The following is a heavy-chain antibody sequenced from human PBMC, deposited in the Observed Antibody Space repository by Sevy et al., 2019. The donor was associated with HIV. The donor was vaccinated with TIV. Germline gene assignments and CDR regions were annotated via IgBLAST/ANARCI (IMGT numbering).Heavy chain of an antibody. V-gene: IGHV4-31*03. CDR1: AGSISSSYY. J-gene: IGHJ4*02. Sequence: SLTCTVSAGSISSSYYWSWIRLLPGKGLEWIGYFYYSGSIYYNPSLKSRVTIFIDTSKNQFSLKLSSVTAADTAVYYCARNDYSDYYFDYWGQGTLVTVSS. D-gene: IGHD4-17*01. CDR2: FYYSGSI. CDR3: ARNDYSDYYFDY.